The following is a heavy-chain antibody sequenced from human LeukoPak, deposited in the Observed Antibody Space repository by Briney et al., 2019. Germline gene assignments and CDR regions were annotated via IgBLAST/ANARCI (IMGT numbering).Heavy chain of an antibody. CDR2: ISSSSSYI. Sequence: PGGSLRLSGAASGFTFSSYSMNWGRQAPGKRLEWVSSISSSSSYIYYADSVKGRFTISRDNAKNSLYLQMNSLRAEDTAVYYCARDRRAYCSSTSCYGMDVWGQGTTVTVSS. CDR3: ARDRRAYCSSTSCYGMDV. CDR1: GFTFSSYS. V-gene: IGHV3-21*01. D-gene: IGHD2-2*01. J-gene: IGHJ6*02.